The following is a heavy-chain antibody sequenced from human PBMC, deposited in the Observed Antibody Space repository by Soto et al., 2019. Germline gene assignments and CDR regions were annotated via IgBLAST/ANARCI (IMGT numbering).Heavy chain of an antibody. J-gene: IGHJ5*02. CDR1: GGSISSGDSY. Sequence: SETLPLPCTVAGGSISSGDSYWSWIRQPPGEGLEWIGYIYYSGSTYYNPSLKSRVTISVDTSKNQFSLKLSSVTAADTAVYYCARDPCSGGSCYGWFDPWGQGTLVPVSS. V-gene: IGHV4-30-4*01. CDR2: IYYSGST. CDR3: ARDPCSGGSCYGWFDP. D-gene: IGHD2-15*01.